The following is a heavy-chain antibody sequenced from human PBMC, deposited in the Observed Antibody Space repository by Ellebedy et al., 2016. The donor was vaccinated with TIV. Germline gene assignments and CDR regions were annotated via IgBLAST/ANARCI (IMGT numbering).Heavy chain of an antibody. CDR3: TRGGVVGPYGMDV. J-gene: IGHJ6*02. CDR1: GFTFSGYY. Sequence: GESLKISCAASGFTFSGYYMSWIRQAPGKGLEWVSHISGSGSSVYYAYSVKGRFTISRDNAKNSLYLQMNSLRAEDTAVYYCTRGGVVGPYGMDVWGQGTTVTVSS. CDR2: ISGSGSSV. V-gene: IGHV3-11*01. D-gene: IGHD1-26*01.